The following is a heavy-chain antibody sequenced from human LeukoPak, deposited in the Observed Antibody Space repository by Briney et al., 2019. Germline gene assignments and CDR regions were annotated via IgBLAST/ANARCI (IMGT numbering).Heavy chain of an antibody. CDR3: AKDRYSSGWYSDFDY. CDR2: ISDDGSNK. Sequence: PGRSLRLSCAASGFTFSNYAIHWVRQAPGKGLEWVAVISDDGSNKYYGDSVKGRFTISRDNSKNTVYLQINSLRAEDTAVYYCAKDRYSSGWYSDFDYWGQGTLVTVSS. CDR1: GFTFSNYA. J-gene: IGHJ4*02. D-gene: IGHD6-19*01. V-gene: IGHV3-30*18.